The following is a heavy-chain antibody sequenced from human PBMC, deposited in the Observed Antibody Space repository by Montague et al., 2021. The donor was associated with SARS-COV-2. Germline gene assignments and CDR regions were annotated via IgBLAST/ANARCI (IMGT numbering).Heavy chain of an antibody. V-gene: IGHV4-59*12. CDR1: GGSISSYY. CDR3: ARGSVDS. CDR2: IYYTGSV. Sequence: SETLSLTCTVSGGSISSYYLSWIRQPPGKGLEWIGYIYYTGSVNYNPSLKSRVTISVDTSKNQFSLKLSSVTAADTAVYYCARGSVDSWGQGTLVTVSS. J-gene: IGHJ4*02.